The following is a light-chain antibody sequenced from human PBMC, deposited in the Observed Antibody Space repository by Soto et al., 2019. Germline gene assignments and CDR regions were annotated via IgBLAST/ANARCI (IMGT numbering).Light chain of an antibody. CDR3: SSYTSSSTLGYV. CDR1: SSDVGGYNY. Sequence: QSALTQPASVSGSPGQSITISCTGTSSDVGGYNYVSWYQQHPGKAPKLMIYEVSNRPSGVSNRFSGSKSGNTASLTISGLQAEDEADYYCSSYTSSSTLGYVFGTGTKLNVL. J-gene: IGLJ1*01. CDR2: EVS. V-gene: IGLV2-14*01.